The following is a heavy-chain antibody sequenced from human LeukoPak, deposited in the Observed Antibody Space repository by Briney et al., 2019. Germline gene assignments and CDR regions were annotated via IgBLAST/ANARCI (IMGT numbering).Heavy chain of an antibody. Sequence: GGSLTLLCAASGFTFSSHAMRWVRQAPGKGLAWITSNSCSGGRIYYADAGKSRLIISRDNSKNTLYLQMNSLRAEDTVVYYCAKLLSWGHWVQGTLVTVSS. D-gene: IGHD3-16*01. CDR1: GFTFSSHA. CDR2: NSCSGGRI. J-gene: IGHJ4*02. CDR3: AKLLSWGH. V-gene: IGHV3-23*01.